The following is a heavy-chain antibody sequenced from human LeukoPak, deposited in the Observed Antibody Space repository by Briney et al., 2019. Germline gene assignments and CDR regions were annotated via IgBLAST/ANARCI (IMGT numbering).Heavy chain of an antibody. J-gene: IGHJ4*02. Sequence: GGSLRLSCAASGFTFSNSAMSWVRQAPGKGLEWDSSVSGSGGSTYYADSVKGRFTISRDNSKNTLYLQVNSLRAEDTAVYYCARADTSGYIYYFDYWGQGTLVTVSS. D-gene: IGHD3-22*01. V-gene: IGHV3-23*01. CDR2: VSGSGGST. CDR3: ARADTSGYIYYFDY. CDR1: GFTFSNSA.